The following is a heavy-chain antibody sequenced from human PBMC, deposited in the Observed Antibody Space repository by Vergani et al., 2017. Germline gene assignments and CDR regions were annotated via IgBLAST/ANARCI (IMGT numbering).Heavy chain of an antibody. D-gene: IGHD3-3*01. CDR1: GFTFSSYG. V-gene: IGHV3-33*01. CDR3: ARGDHTIFGVVITLGLWFDP. CDR2: IWYDGSNK. Sequence: QVQLVESGGGVVQPGRSLRLSCAASGFTFSSYGMHWVRQAPGKGLEWVAVIWYDGSNKYYADSVKGRFTISRDNSKNTLYLQMNSLRAEDTAVYYCARGDHTIFGVVITLGLWFDPCGQGTLVTVSS. J-gene: IGHJ5*02.